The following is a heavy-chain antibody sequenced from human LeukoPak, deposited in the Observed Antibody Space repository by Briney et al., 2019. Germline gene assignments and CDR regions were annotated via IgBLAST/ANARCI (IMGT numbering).Heavy chain of an antibody. D-gene: IGHD4-17*01. CDR2: ISSSSSYI. Sequence: GGSLRLSCAASGFTFSSYSMNWVRQVPGKGLEWVSSISSSSSYIYYADSVKGRFTISRDNAKNSLYLQMNSLRAEDTAVYYCAREIGYGDYVNYFDYWGQGTLVTVSS. V-gene: IGHV3-21*01. CDR3: AREIGYGDYVNYFDY. CDR1: GFTFSSYS. J-gene: IGHJ4*02.